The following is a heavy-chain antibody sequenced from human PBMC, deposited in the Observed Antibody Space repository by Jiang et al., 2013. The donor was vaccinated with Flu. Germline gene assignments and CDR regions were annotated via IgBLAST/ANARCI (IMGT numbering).Heavy chain of an antibody. Sequence: GSGLVKPSETLSLTCSVSGGSISSSSFCWGWIRQPPGKGLEWIGYIYNSGSTNYNPSLKSRAAISVDTSNNQFSLKLNSVTAADTAIYYCARRKSYGGNQYGMDVWGQGTTVTVSS. J-gene: IGHJ6*02. V-gene: IGHV4-61*05. CDR1: GGSISSSSFC. CDR2: IYNSGST. CDR3: ARRKSYGGNQYGMDV. D-gene: IGHD1-14*01.